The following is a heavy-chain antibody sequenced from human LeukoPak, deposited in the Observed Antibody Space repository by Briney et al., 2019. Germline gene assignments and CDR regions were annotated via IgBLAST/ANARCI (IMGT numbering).Heavy chain of an antibody. V-gene: IGHV3-53*01. D-gene: IGHD1-1*01. CDR3: AKAPPYKKYFDY. Sequence: PGGSLRLSCVASGFTVSINYMSWVRQAPGKGLEWVSVIYSGGSTYYADSVKGRFTISRDNSKNTLYLQMNSLRAEDTAVYYCAKAPPYKKYFDYWGQGTLVTVSS. CDR1: GFTVSINY. J-gene: IGHJ4*02. CDR2: IYSGGST.